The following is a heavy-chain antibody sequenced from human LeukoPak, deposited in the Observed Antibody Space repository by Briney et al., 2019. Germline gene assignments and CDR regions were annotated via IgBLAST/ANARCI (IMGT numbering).Heavy chain of an antibody. J-gene: IGHJ6*02. Sequence: PGGSLRLSCAASGFTFSSYGMHWVRQAPGKGLEWVAVISYDGSNKYYADSVKGRFTISRDNSKNTLYLQMNSLRAEDTAVYYCAKIYEDTAKEYYYYDMDVWGQGTTVTVSS. D-gene: IGHD5-18*01. CDR1: GFTFSSYG. CDR2: ISYDGSNK. CDR3: AKIYEDTAKEYYYYDMDV. V-gene: IGHV3-30*18.